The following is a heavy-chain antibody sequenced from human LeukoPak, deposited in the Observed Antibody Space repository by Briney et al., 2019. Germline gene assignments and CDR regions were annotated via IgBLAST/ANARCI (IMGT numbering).Heavy chain of an antibody. CDR3: ARVGTRITMVRGVFPVDAFDI. D-gene: IGHD3-10*01. V-gene: IGHV4-34*01. Sequence: SETLSLTCAVYGGSFSGYYWSWIRQPPGKGLEWIGEINHSGSTNYNPSLKSRVTISVDTSKNQFSLKLSSVTAADTAVYYCARVGTRITMVRGVFPVDAFDIWGQRTMVTVSS. CDR2: INHSGST. CDR1: GGSFSGYY. J-gene: IGHJ3*02.